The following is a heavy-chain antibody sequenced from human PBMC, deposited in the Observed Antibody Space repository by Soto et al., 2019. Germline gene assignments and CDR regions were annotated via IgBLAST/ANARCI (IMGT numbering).Heavy chain of an antibody. CDR1: GGSISSYY. CDR3: ARDRQWLVL. J-gene: IGHJ4*02. D-gene: IGHD6-19*01. CDR2: IYYSGST. V-gene: IGHV4-59*01. Sequence: QVQLQESGPGLVKPSETLSLTCTVSGGSISSYYWSWIRQPPGKGLEWIGYIYYSGSTNYNPSLTSRVTISVDTSKNQFSLKLSSVTAADTAVYYCARDRQWLVLWGQGTLVTVSS.